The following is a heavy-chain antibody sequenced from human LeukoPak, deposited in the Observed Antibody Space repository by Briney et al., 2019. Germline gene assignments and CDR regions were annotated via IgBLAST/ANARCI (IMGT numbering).Heavy chain of an antibody. Sequence: GGSLRLSCAASGFTFSSYWMSWVRQAPGKGLEWVSAISGSGGSTYYADSVKGRFTISRDNSKNTLYLQMNSLRAEDTAVYYCAKDRIAVAGWIYYYYYGMDVWGQGTTVTVSS. D-gene: IGHD6-19*01. J-gene: IGHJ6*02. CDR2: ISGSGGST. CDR3: AKDRIAVAGWIYYYYYGMDV. V-gene: IGHV3-23*01. CDR1: GFTFSSYW.